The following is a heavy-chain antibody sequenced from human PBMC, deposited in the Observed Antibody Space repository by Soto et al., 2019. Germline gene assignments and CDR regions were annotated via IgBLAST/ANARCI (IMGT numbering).Heavy chain of an antibody. Sequence: GGSLRLSCAASGFTFSDYYINWIRQARGKGLEWVSYISSSSNYTNYADSVKGRFTISRDNAKNSLYLQMNNLRAEDTAVYYCARDRCSGGSCPTFDYWGQGTLVTVSS. V-gene: IGHV3-11*06. CDR1: GFTFSDYY. CDR2: ISSSSNYT. CDR3: ARDRCSGGSCPTFDY. J-gene: IGHJ4*02. D-gene: IGHD2-15*01.